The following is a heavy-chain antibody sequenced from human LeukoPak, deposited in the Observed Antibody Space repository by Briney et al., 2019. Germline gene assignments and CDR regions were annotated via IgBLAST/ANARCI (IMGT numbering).Heavy chain of an antibody. CDR1: GYTFTGYY. CDR2: IIPIFGTA. D-gene: IGHD6-13*01. CDR3: AKTGYSSSWYWFDP. V-gene: IGHV1-69*13. Sequence: ASVKVSCKASGYTFTGYYTHWVRQAPGQGLEWMGGIIPIFGTANYAQKFQGRVTITADESTSTAYMELSSLRSEDTAVYYCAKTGYSSSWYWFDPWGQGTLVTVSS. J-gene: IGHJ5*02.